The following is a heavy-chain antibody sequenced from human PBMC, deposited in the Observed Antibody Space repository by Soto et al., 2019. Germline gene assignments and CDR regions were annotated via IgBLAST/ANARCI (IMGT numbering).Heavy chain of an antibody. J-gene: IGHJ2*01. V-gene: IGHV3-48*01. D-gene: IGHD6-19*01. Sequence: GGSLRLSCAASGFTFSSYSMNWVRQAPGKGLEWVSYISSSSSTIYYADSVKGRFTISRDNAKNSLYLQMNSLRAEDTAVYYCARDPGNRGWENTDWYFDLWGRGTLVTVSS. CDR1: GFTFSSYS. CDR3: ARDPGNRGWENTDWYFDL. CDR2: ISSSSSTI.